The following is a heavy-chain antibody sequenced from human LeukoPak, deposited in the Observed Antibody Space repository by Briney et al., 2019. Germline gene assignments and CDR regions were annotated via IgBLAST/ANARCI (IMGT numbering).Heavy chain of an antibody. CDR3: ARGGQWLVPPAFDI. V-gene: IGHV4-34*01. CDR2: INHSGST. J-gene: IGHJ3*02. Sequence: SETLSLTCAVYGGSFSGYYWSWIRQPPGKGLEWIGEINHSGSTNYNPSLKSRVTISVDTSKNQFSLKLSSVTAADTAVYYCARGGQWLVPPAFDIWGQGTMVTVSS. D-gene: IGHD6-19*01. CDR1: GGSFSGYY.